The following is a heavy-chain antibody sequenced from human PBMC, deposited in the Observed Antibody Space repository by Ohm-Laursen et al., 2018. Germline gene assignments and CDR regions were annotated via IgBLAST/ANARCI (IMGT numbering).Heavy chain of an antibody. Sequence: SLRLSCTASGFTFSDYGGPWVRQAPGKGVEWGAVISYDGRQTYYADSVKGRFTISRDNPKSTLYLQMNSLRTEDTAVYYCAKDRGSDWYFDVWGRGTLVTVSS. CDR3: AKDRGSDWYFDV. CDR2: ISYDGRQT. J-gene: IGHJ2*01. D-gene: IGHD3-10*01. CDR1: GFTFSDYG. V-gene: IGHV3-30*18.